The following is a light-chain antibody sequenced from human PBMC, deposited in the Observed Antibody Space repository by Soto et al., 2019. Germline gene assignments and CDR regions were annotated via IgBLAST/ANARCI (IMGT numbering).Light chain of an antibody. V-gene: IGLV1-40*01. J-gene: IGLJ2*01. CDR2: DNT. CDR1: SSSAGSVYN. CDR3: QSYDSGLGVYVI. Sequence: QSVLTQPPSVSGAPGQRVTISCTGSSSSAGSVYNVHWYQQRPGTAPKLLIYDNTDRPSGVPDRFSGSKSGTSASLAITGLQAEDEADYYCQSYDSGLGVYVIFGGGTKLTVL.